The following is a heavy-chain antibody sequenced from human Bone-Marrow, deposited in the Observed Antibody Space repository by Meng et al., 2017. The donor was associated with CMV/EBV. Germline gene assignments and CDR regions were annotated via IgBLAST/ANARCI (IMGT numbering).Heavy chain of an antibody. CDR3: TTDQPKWELLRFDY. V-gene: IGHV3-53*01. D-gene: IGHD1-26*01. CDR1: GFTVSSNY. Sequence: GGSLRLSCAASGFTVSSNYMSWVRQAPGKGLEWVSVIYSGGSTYYADSVKGRFTISRDNSKNTLYLQMNSLKTEDTGVYYCTTDQPKWELLRFDYWGQGTLVTVSS. J-gene: IGHJ4*02. CDR2: IYSGGST.